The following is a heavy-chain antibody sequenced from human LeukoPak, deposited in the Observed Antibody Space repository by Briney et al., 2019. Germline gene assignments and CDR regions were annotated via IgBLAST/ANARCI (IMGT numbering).Heavy chain of an antibody. CDR2: ISSSSRST. CDR3: ARDHGLLAVAGFWVSAFDI. D-gene: IGHD6-19*01. CDR1: GFTFTNYG. V-gene: IGHV3-23*01. J-gene: IGHJ3*02. Sequence: GGTLRLSCAASGFTFTNYGMIWVRQAPGRGLEWVSAISSSSRSTYYADSVKGRFTISRDNSKNTLYLQMNSLRAEDTAVYYCARDHGLLAVAGFWVSAFDIWGQGTMVTVSS.